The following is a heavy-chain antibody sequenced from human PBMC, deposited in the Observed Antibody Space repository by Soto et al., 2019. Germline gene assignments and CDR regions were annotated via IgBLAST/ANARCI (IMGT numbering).Heavy chain of an antibody. Sequence: PGGSLRLSCAASGFPFSSYAMNWVRQAPGKGLEWVSAIDDSGGSTYYADSVKGRFSISRDNSKNSLYLQMNSLRAEDTAVYYCAGDQYCWRTSCYVGCIWPHDYWRQGTLVAVSS. CDR1: GFPFSSYA. V-gene: IGHV3-23*01. CDR2: IDDSGGST. D-gene: IGHD2-2*01. J-gene: IGHJ4*02. CDR3: AGDQYCWRTSCYVGCIWPHDY.